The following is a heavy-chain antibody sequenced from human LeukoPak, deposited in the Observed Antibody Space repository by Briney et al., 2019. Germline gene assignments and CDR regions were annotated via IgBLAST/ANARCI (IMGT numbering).Heavy chain of an antibody. Sequence: GGSLRLSCAASGFTFSSYSMNWVRQAPGKGLEWVSYISSSSSTIYYADSVKGRFTISRDNSKNTLYLQMNSLRAEDTAVYYCARRNYDILTGYYGGLDYWGQGTLVTVSS. CDR1: GFTFSSYS. CDR3: ARRNYDILTGYYGGLDY. V-gene: IGHV3-48*01. D-gene: IGHD3-9*01. CDR2: ISSSSSTI. J-gene: IGHJ4*02.